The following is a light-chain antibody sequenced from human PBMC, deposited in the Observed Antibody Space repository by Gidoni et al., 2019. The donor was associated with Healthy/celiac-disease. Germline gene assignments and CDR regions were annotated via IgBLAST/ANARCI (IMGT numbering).Light chain of an antibody. V-gene: IGKV1-6*01. J-gene: IGKJ2*01. Sequence: AIQMTQSPFSLSASVGDRVTITCRSSQGIRNDLGWYQQKPGKAPKLLIYAASSLQRGVPSRFSGSGSGTDFTLTISSLQPEDFATYYCLQDYNYPYTFXQXTKLEIK. CDR3: LQDYNYPYT. CDR2: AAS. CDR1: QGIRND.